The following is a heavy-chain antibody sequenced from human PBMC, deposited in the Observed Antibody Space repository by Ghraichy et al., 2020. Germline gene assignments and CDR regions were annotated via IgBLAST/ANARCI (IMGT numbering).Heavy chain of an antibody. CDR2: IYYSGST. CDR3: ARRSGRYCSGGSCYSDGMDV. D-gene: IGHD2-15*01. CDR1: GGSISSGDYY. V-gene: IGHV4-30-4*01. Sequence: SLNISCTVSGGSISSGDYYWSWIRQPPGKGLEWIGYIYYSGSTYYNPSLKSRVTISLDTSKNQFSLKLSSVTAADTAVYYCARRSGRYCSGGSCYSDGMDVWGQGTTVTVSS. J-gene: IGHJ6*02.